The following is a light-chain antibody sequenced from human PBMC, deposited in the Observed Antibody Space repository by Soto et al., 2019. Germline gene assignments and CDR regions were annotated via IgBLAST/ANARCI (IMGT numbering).Light chain of an antibody. CDR1: HSISTF. J-gene: IGKJ4*01. CDR2: DAS. Sequence: EVVLTHSPATLSFSPGDIAALSVRASHSISTFLTWYQQKPGQAPRLLIYDASTRATGIPPRFSGSGSGTDFTLTISSLEPEDVAVYYCQQRSNWPLTFGGGTKV. CDR3: QQRSNWPLT. V-gene: IGKV3-11*01.